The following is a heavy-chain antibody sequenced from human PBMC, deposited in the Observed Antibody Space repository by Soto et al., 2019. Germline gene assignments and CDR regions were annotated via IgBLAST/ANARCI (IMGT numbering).Heavy chain of an antibody. D-gene: IGHD7-27*01. V-gene: IGHV1-3*01. CDR2: INAGNGNT. Sequence: QVPLVQSGAEVKKPGASVTVSCKASGYTFTTYPMHWVRQAPGQRLEWMGWINAGNGNTKYSQKFQGRVTLTRDTSANTAYMELSSLRSEDTAVYYCARGLTGFDYWGQGTLVTVSS. J-gene: IGHJ4*02. CDR3: ARGLTGFDY. CDR1: GYTFTTYP.